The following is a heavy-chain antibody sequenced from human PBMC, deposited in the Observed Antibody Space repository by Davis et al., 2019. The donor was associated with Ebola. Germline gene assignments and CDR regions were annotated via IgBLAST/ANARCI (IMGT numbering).Heavy chain of an antibody. J-gene: IGHJ4*02. CDR3: ASGIFGVVIFSSLDY. Sequence: SSVTVSCQASGGTFSSYAISWVRQAPGQGLEWMGGIIPIFGTANYAQKFQGRVTITADESTSTAYMELSSLRSEDTAVYYCASGIFGVVIFSSLDYWGQGTLVTVSS. CDR2: IIPIFGTA. CDR1: GGTFSSYA. D-gene: IGHD3-3*01. V-gene: IGHV1-69*13.